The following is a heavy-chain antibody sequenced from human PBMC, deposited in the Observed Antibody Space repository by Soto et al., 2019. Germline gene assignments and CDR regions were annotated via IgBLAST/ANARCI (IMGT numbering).Heavy chain of an antibody. V-gene: IGHV3-23*01. Sequence: GGSLRLSCSTSGFTFSTYAMNWVRQAPGKGLEWVSALSGSGGTTYYADSVRGRFTISRDNSKNTLFLQMSSLRAEDTALYYCAKQRAGYGSGSDAFYFDFWGQGSLVTVSS. J-gene: IGHJ4*02. CDR2: LSGSGGTT. CDR3: AKQRAGYGSGSDAFYFDF. CDR1: GFTFSTYA. D-gene: IGHD3-10*01.